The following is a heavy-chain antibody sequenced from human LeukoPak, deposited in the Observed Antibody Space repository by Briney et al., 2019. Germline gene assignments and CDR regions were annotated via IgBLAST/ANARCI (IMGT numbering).Heavy chain of an antibody. Sequence: GGSLRLSCAASGFTFDDYGMSWVRQAPGKGLEWVSSISSSSSYIYYADSVKGRFTISRDNAKNSLYLQMNSLRAEDTAVYYCARAPSSSWVDYWGQGTLVTVSS. V-gene: IGHV3-21*01. CDR2: ISSSSSYI. CDR3: ARAPSSSWVDY. CDR1: GFTFDDYG. D-gene: IGHD6-13*01. J-gene: IGHJ4*02.